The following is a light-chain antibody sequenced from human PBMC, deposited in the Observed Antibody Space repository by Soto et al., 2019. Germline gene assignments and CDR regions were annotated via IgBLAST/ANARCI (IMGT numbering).Light chain of an antibody. CDR1: QSISSY. Sequence: DIQMTQSPSSLSASVGDRVTITCRASQSISSYLNWYQQKPGKAPKLLIYAASSLQSGVPSRFSGGGSGTDFTLTISSLQPEDFATYYCPQSYSTPLTFGGGTKVDIK. J-gene: IGKJ4*01. CDR2: AAS. CDR3: PQSYSTPLT. V-gene: IGKV1-39*01.